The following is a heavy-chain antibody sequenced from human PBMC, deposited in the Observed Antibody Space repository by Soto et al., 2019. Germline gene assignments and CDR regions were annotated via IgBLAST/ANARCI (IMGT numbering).Heavy chain of an antibody. CDR3: ARGPTQQLRTADHVPNWFDP. Sequence: QVQLVQSGAEVKKPGSSVKVSCKASGGTFSSYAISWVRQAPGQGLEWMGGIIPIFGTANYAQKFQGRVTITADESTSTAYMELSSLRSEDTAVYYCARGPTQQLRTADHVPNWFDPWGQGTLVTVSS. J-gene: IGHJ5*02. D-gene: IGHD6-13*01. V-gene: IGHV1-69*12. CDR2: IIPIFGTA. CDR1: GGTFSSYA.